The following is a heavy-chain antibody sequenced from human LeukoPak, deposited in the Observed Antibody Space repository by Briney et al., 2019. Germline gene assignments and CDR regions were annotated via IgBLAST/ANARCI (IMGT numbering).Heavy chain of an antibody. D-gene: IGHD3-10*01. J-gene: IGHJ3*02. CDR1: GGSISSYY. CDR3: AGSLVRGLNRAFDI. V-gene: IGHV4-34*01. CDR2: INHSGST. Sequence: PSETLSLTCTVSGGSISSYYWSWIRQPPGKGLEWIGEINHSGSTSYNPSLKSRVTISVDTSKNQFSLKLSSVTAADTAVYYCAGSLVRGLNRAFDIWGQGTMVTVSS.